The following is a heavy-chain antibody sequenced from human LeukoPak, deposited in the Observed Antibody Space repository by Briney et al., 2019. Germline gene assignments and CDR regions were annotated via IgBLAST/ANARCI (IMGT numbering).Heavy chain of an antibody. J-gene: IGHJ4*02. CDR1: GYTFTGYY. CDR3: ARVTISALQFDY. Sequence: GASVTVSCKASGYTFTGYYMHWVRQAPGQGLEWMGWINPNSGGTNYAQKFQGRVTMTRDTSISTAYMELSRLRSDDTAVYYYARVTISALQFDYWGQGTLVTVSS. CDR2: INPNSGGT. V-gene: IGHV1-2*02. D-gene: IGHD2/OR15-2a*01.